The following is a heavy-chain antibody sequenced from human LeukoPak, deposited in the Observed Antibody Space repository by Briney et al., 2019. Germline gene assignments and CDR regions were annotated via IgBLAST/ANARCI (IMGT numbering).Heavy chain of an antibody. CDR3: ARDYGVNNWFHP. CDR2: IIPIFGTA. Sequence: SSVKVSCKASGGTFSSYAISRVRQAPGQGLEWMGGIIPIFGTANYAQKFQGRVTINPDESTRAAYMELSSLRSEETPVYYCARDYGVNNWFHPWGQGTLVPVSS. V-gene: IGHV1-69*13. CDR1: GGTFSSYA. D-gene: IGHD4-17*01. J-gene: IGHJ5*02.